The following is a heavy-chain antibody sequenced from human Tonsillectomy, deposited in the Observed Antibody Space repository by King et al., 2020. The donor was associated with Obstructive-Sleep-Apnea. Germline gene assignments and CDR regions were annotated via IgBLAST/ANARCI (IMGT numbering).Heavy chain of an antibody. V-gene: IGHV4-39*07. CDR2: IYYSGST. D-gene: IGHD4-11*01. J-gene: IGHJ6*02. CDR3: ARGVDSKPRYYYYGMDV. Sequence: QLQESGPGLVKPSETLSLTCTVSGGSISSSSYYWGWIRQPPGKGLEWIGSIYYSGSTYYNPSLKSRVTISVDTSKNQFSLKLSSVTAADTAVYYCARGVDSKPRYYYYGMDVWGQGTTVTVSS. CDR1: GGSISSSSYY.